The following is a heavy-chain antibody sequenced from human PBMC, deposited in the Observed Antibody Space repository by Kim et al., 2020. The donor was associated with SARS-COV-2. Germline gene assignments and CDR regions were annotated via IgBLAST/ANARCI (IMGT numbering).Heavy chain of an antibody. J-gene: IGHJ6*02. CDR1: GFSFSQFA. D-gene: IGHD6-19*01. Sequence: GGSLRLSCGASGFSFSQFAMHWVRQAPGKGLEWVAVIWYDGKKTLYTDSVKGRFTVSRDNSKRTLSLQMNSLRVDDTAMYYCAREELWLVRAGTYSYSGLDVWGQGTAVTVSS. V-gene: IGHV3-33*01. CDR3: AREELWLVRAGTYSYSGLDV. CDR2: IWYDGKKT.